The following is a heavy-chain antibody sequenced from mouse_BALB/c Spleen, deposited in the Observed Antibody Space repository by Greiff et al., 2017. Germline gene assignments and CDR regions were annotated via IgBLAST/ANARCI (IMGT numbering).Heavy chain of an antibody. V-gene: IGHV2-2*02. J-gene: IGHJ2*01. D-gene: IGHD1-1*01. CDR3: ARNYGSSYYFDY. Sequence: VKLMESGPGLVQPSQSLSITCTVSGFSLTSYGVHWVRQSPGKGLEWLGVIWSGGSTDYNAAFISRLSISKDNSKSQVFFKMNSLQANDTAIYYCARNYGSSYYFDYWGQGTTLTVSS. CDR2: IWSGGST. CDR1: GFSLTSYG.